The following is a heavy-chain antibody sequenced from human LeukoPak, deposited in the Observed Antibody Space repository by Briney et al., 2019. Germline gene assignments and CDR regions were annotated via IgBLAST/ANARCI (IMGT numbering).Heavy chain of an antibody. CDR1: GFTFSRYW. V-gene: IGHV3-7*03. CDR2: IKQDGSEK. Sequence: GGSLRLSCAASGFTFSRYWMSWVRQAPGKGLEWVANIKQDGSEKYYVDSVKGRFTISSDNAKNSLFLQMNNLRAEDTAVYYCATHSGWRFDYWGQGTLVTVSS. J-gene: IGHJ4*02. D-gene: IGHD6-19*01. CDR3: ATHSGWRFDY.